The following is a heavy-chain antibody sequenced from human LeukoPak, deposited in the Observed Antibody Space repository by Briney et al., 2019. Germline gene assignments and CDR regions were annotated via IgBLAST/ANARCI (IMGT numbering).Heavy chain of an antibody. Sequence: LETLSLTCAVYGGSFSGYYWSWIRQPPGKGLEWIGEINHSGSTNYNPSLKSRVTISVDTSKNQFSLKLSSVTAADTAAYYCARGRRRGWFDPWGQGTLVTVSS. CDR3: ARGRRRGWFDP. J-gene: IGHJ5*02. CDR1: GGSFSGYY. CDR2: INHSGST. V-gene: IGHV4-34*01.